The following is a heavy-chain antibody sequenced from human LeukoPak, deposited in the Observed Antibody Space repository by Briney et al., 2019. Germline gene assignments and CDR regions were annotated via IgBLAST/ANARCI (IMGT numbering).Heavy chain of an antibody. D-gene: IGHD2/OR15-2a*01. CDR2: IMRDGNEK. V-gene: IGHV3-7*01. CDR1: GFTFSRYG. J-gene: IGHJ5*01. Sequence: GGSLRLSCAASGFTFSRYGRNGVRQAPGKGLEWVANIMRDGNEKNYVDSVKGRFSISRDNAKNSLYMQMDSLRAEDTAVYYCAKEGAYPIIAYDSWGQGALVTVSS. CDR3: AKEGAYPIIAYDS.